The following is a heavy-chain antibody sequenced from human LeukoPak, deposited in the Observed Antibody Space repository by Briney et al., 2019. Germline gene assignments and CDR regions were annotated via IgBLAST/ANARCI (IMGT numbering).Heavy chain of an antibody. V-gene: IGHV4-59*08. D-gene: IGHD3-3*02. J-gene: IGHJ6*02. CDR2: IYYNGNT. CDR1: GGSISSYY. Sequence: SETLSLTCTVSGGSISSYYWSWIRQPPGKGLEWIGYIYYNGNTYYNPSLESRVTISLDTSKNQFSLKLNSVTAADTAVYYCARSIPSSYYGMDVWGQGTTVTVSS. CDR3: ARSIPSSYYGMDV.